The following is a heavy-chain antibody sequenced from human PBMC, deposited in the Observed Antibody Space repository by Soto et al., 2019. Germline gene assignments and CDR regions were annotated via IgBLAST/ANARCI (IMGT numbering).Heavy chain of an antibody. CDR2: INPSGGST. D-gene: IGHD3-22*01. Sequence: QVQLVQSGAEVKKPGASVKVSCKASGYTFTSYYMHWVRQAPGQGLEWMGIINPSGGSTSYAQKFQCRVTMTRDTSTSTVYMELSSMRSEDTAVYYCASGGSSGTNDYWGQGTLVTVSS. CDR1: GYTFTSYY. V-gene: IGHV1-46*01. J-gene: IGHJ4*02. CDR3: ASGGSSGTNDY.